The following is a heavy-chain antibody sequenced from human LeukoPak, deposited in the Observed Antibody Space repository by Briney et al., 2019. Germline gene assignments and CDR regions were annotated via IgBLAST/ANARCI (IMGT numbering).Heavy chain of an antibody. CDR2: INPNSGGT. J-gene: IGHJ4*02. CDR3: ARDSARILWFGESNSNGVDY. D-gene: IGHD3-10*01. CDR1: GYTFTGYY. Sequence: ASVTVSCRASGYTFTGYYMHWVRQAPGQGLEWMGWINPNSGGTNYAQKFQSRVTMTRDTSISTAYMELSRLRSDDTAVYYCARDSARILWFGESNSNGVDYWGQGTLVTVSS. V-gene: IGHV1-2*02.